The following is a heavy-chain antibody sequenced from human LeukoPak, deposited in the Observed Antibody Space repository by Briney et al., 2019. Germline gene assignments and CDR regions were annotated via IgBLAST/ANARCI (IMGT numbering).Heavy chain of an antibody. CDR2: IQSGGNT. CDR1: GFSVTTKF. CDR3: ASSTQLWNTQ. V-gene: IGHV3-66*01. J-gene: IGHJ4*01. D-gene: IGHD1/OR15-1a*01. Sequence: GGSLRLSCAASGFSVTTKFMTWVRQGPGKGLEWVSVIQSGGNTFYADSVKGRFTTSRDHSENTLYLQMNRLRAEDTVVYYCASSTQLWNTQWGPGTLVTVSS.